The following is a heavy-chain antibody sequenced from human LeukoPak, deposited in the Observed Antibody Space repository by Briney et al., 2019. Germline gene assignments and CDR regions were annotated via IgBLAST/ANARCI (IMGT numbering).Heavy chain of an antibody. V-gene: IGHV3-23*01. CDR2: ISISGSKT. CDR3: ANEIRPNDY. CDR1: EFDFSSHA. J-gene: IGHJ4*02. Sequence: GGSLRLSCAASEFDFSSHAMTWVRQAPGKGLEWVSAISISGSKTYYADSVKGRFTISRDNSKNTLYPQMNSLRAEDTAVYYCANEIRPNDYWGQGTQVTVSS. D-gene: IGHD4-17*01.